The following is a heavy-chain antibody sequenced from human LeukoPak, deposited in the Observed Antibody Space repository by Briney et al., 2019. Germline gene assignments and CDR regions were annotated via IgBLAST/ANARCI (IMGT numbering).Heavy chain of an antibody. V-gene: IGHV3-7*03. Sequence: GGSLRLSCAVSGFTFSNYWMSWVRQAPGKGLEWVANIKQDGSKTQYVDSLKGRFTISRDNAKNSLYLQINSLRAEDTAVYYCARDHALVGATGVCDYWGQGTLVTVSS. CDR1: GFTFSNYW. CDR2: IKQDGSKT. J-gene: IGHJ4*02. CDR3: ARDHALVGATGVCDY. D-gene: IGHD1-26*01.